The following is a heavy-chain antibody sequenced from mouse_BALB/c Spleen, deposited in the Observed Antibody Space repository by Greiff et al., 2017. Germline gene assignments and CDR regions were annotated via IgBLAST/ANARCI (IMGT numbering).Heavy chain of an antibody. CDR3: ARDDYDRFAD. CDR1: GFTFSSFG. V-gene: IGHV5-17*02. Sequence: EVKLVESGGGLVQPGGSRKLSCAASGFTFSSFGMHWVRQAPEKGLEWVAYISSGSSTIYYADTVKGRFTISRDNPKNTLFLQMTSLRSEDTAMYYCARDDYDRFADWGQGTLVTVSA. J-gene: IGHJ3*01. CDR2: ISSGSSTI. D-gene: IGHD2-4*01.